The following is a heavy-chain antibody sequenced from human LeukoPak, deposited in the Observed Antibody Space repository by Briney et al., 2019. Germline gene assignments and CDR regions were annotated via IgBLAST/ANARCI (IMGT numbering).Heavy chain of an antibody. V-gene: IGHV3-7*01. D-gene: IGHD6-6*01. CDR2: IKQDGSEK. J-gene: IGHJ4*02. Sequence: GGSLRLSCAASGFTFSSYAMSWVRQAPGKGLEWVANIKQDGSEKYYVDSVKGRFTISRDNAKNSLYLQMNSLRAEDTAVYYCARDFSSSSGWFDYWGQGTLVTVSS. CDR1: GFTFSSYA. CDR3: ARDFSSSSGWFDY.